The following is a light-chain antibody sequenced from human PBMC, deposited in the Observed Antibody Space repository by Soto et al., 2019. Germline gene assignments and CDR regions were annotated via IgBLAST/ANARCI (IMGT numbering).Light chain of an antibody. CDR3: QARWT. J-gene: IGKJ1*01. V-gene: IGKV3-15*01. Sequence: EIVMTQSPATLSVSPGERATLSCRASQSVSSNLAWYQQKPGQAPRLLIYGASTRATGIPARFSGSGSGTESTLTISSLQSEDFAVYYCQARWTFGQGTKV. CDR2: GAS. CDR1: QSVSSN.